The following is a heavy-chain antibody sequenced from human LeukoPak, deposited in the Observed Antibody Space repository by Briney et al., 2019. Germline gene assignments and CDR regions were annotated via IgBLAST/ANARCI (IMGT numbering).Heavy chain of an antibody. CDR2: INPDSGGT. CDR3: ARGAVAGFGFDI. D-gene: IGHD6-19*01. Sequence: ASVKVTCKASRYTFTGHYMHWVRHAPGQGLEWMGRINPDSGGTNYAQKFQGRVTMTRDTSSNTAYMELSWLRSDDTAVYYGARGAVAGFGFDIWGQGTMVTISA. V-gene: IGHV1-2*06. CDR1: RYTFTGHY. J-gene: IGHJ3*02.